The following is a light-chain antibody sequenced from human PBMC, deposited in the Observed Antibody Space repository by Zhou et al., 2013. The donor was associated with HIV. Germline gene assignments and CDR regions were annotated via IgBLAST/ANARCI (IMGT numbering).Light chain of an antibody. J-gene: IGKJ5*01. Sequence: DIQMTQSPSTLSASIGDRVAVTCRASQNVNSWLAWYQQKPGKAPRLLIYKASNLQSGVPSRFRGSGSGTEFTLTITSLQPDDFATYYCQQYHSYSITFGQGTRLEIK. CDR3: QQYHSYSIT. CDR1: QNVNSW. CDR2: KAS. V-gene: IGKV1-5*03.